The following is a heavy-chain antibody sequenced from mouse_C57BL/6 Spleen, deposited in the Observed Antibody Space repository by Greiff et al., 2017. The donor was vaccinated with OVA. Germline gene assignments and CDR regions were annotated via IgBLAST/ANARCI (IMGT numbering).Heavy chain of an antibody. CDR1: GYTFTEYT. Sequence: QVQLKESGAELVKPGASVKLSCKASGYTFTEYTIHWVRQRSGQGLEWIGWFYPGSGSIKYNEKFKDKATLTADKSSSTVYMELSRLTSEDSAVYFCARHEDPPPSTVPFAYWGQGTLVTVSA. CDR3: ARHEDPPPSTVPFAY. CDR2: FYPGSGSI. J-gene: IGHJ3*01. D-gene: IGHD1-1*01. V-gene: IGHV1-62-2*01.